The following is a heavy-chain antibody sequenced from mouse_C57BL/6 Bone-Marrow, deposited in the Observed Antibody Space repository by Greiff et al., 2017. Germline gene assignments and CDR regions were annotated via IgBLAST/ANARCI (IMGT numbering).Heavy chain of an antibody. Sequence: VQLQQSGAELARPGASVKLSCTASGYTFTSYGISWVKQRTGQGLEWIGEINPRSGNTNYNEKFKGKATLTADKSSSTAYMELRSLTSEDSAVYVCARPTPDALAYWGQGTSVTVSS. CDR3: ARPTPDALAY. D-gene: IGHD2-10*01. CDR1: GYTFTSYG. CDR2: INPRSGNT. V-gene: IGHV1-81*01. J-gene: IGHJ4*01.